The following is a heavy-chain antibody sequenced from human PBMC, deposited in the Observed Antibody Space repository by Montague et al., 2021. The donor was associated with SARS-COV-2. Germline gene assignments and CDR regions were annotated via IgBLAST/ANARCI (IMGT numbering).Heavy chain of an antibody. Sequence: SETLSLTCTVSGGSITSYYWSWIRQPPGKGLAWIGHIYYTGSTNYNPSLKSRGTISVDKSKNQFSLRLNSVTAADTAVYYCARSGFYDLLTGYSFGSIDPWGQGTLVTVSS. CDR3: ARSGFYDLLTGYSFGSIDP. CDR1: GGSITSYY. V-gene: IGHV4-59*01. CDR2: IYYTGST. J-gene: IGHJ5*02. D-gene: IGHD3-9*01.